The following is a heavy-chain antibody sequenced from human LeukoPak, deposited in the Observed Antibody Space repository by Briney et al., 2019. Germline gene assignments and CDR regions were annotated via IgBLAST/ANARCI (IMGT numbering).Heavy chain of an antibody. CDR3: AREVTMVRGVIITGD. CDR1: GYTFTSYD. Sequence: ASVKVSCKASGYTFTSYDINWVRQATGQGLEWMGRIIPILGIANYAQKFQGRVTITADKSTSTAYMELSSLRSEDTAVYYCAREVTMVRGVIITGDWGQGTLVTVSS. CDR2: IIPILGIA. J-gene: IGHJ4*02. D-gene: IGHD3-10*01. V-gene: IGHV1-69*04.